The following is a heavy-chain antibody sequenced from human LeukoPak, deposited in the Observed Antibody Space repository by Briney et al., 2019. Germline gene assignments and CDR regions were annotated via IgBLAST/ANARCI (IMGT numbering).Heavy chain of an antibody. CDR3: ARGAATVASTLFLRH. V-gene: IGHV1-18*01. D-gene: IGHD6-19*01. J-gene: IGHJ1*01. CDR2: ISAYNGNT. Sequence: GSLRVSCKASGYTFTSYGVSWVRQAPGQGLEWVGWISAYNGNTNYAQKLQDRVTITTDKSTSTAYMELRSLRSDDTAVYYCARGAATVASTLFLRHWGQGTMVTVSS. CDR1: GYTFTSYG.